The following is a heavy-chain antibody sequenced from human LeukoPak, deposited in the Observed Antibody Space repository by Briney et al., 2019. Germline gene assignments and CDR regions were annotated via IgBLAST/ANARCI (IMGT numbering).Heavy chain of an antibody. CDR3: AREPGHYYDSHALHAYFDN. CDR1: GGSFSGYF. CDR2: ISHSGSI. D-gene: IGHD3-22*01. Sequence: SETLSLTCAVYGGSFSGYFWSWIRQPPGKGLEWIGEISHSGSINYNPSLKSRVTISLDTSRNRFSLNLSSVTAADTAVYYCAREPGHYYDSHALHAYFDNWGQGTLVTVSS. V-gene: IGHV4-34*01. J-gene: IGHJ4*02.